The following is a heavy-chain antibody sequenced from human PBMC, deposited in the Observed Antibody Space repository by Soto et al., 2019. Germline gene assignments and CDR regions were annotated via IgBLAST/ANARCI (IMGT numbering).Heavy chain of an antibody. J-gene: IGHJ6*02. CDR1: GFTFSSYA. Sequence: PGGSLRLSCAASGFTFSSYAMHWVRQAPGKGLEWVAVISYDGSNKYYADSVKGRFTISGDNSKNTLYLQMNSLRAEDTAVYYCARDHYALGYYYYYGMDVWGQGTTVTVSS. CDR2: ISYDGSNK. CDR3: ARDHYALGYYYYYGMDV. V-gene: IGHV3-30-3*01. D-gene: IGHD4-17*01.